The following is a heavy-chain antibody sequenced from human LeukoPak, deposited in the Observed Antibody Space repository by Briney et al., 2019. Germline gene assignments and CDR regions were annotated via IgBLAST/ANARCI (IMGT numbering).Heavy chain of an antibody. Sequence: GGSLRLSCAASGFTFSSYAVSWVRQAPGKGLEWVSAISGSGGSTYYADSVKGRFTISRDNSKNTLYLQMNSLRAEDTAVYYCARDLYGDYSNWFDPWGQGTLVTVSS. CDR2: ISGSGGST. D-gene: IGHD4-17*01. J-gene: IGHJ5*02. CDR1: GFTFSSYA. CDR3: ARDLYGDYSNWFDP. V-gene: IGHV3-23*01.